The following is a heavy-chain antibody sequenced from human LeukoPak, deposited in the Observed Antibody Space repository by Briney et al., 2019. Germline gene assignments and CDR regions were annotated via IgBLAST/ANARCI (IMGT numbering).Heavy chain of an antibody. D-gene: IGHD3-3*01. J-gene: IGHJ5*02. CDR3: ARERVPFGVVPQHWFDP. V-gene: IGHV3-21*01. CDR2: ISSSSSYI. Sequence: GGSLRLSCAASGFTFSSYSMNWVRQAPGKGLEWVSSISSSSSYIYYASSVKGRYTIARDNPKNSLHLQINSLRAEDTAVYCCARERVPFGVVPQHWFDPGGQGTRDTV. CDR1: GFTFSSYS.